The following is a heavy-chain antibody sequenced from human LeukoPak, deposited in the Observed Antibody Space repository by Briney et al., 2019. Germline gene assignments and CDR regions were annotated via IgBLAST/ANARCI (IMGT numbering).Heavy chain of an antibody. CDR3: AKDNSPRYCGGDCYAQGRVDY. D-gene: IGHD2-21*02. CDR2: ISGSGGST. Sequence: PGGSLRLSCAASGFTFSSYAMSWVRQAPGKGLEWVSAISGSGGSTYYADSVKGRFTISRDNSKNTLYLQMNGLRAEDTAVYYCAKDNSPRYCGGDCYAQGRVDYWGQGTLVTVSS. J-gene: IGHJ4*02. V-gene: IGHV3-23*01. CDR1: GFTFSSYA.